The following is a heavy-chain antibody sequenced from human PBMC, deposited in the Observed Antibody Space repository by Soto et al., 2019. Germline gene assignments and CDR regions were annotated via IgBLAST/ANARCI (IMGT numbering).Heavy chain of an antibody. CDR2: INNSGIT. CDR1: GGSFSSDH. Sequence: SETLSLTCNVSGGSFSSDHWGWIRQPPGKGLEWIGKINNSGITNYNPSLKSRATISVDTSKNQFPLKLNSVTAADTAVYYCARDRPWDCSSSNYCYYYGLDVWGQGTTVTVSS. V-gene: IGHV4-59*01. J-gene: IGHJ6*02. D-gene: IGHD2-2*01. CDR3: ARDRPWDCSSSNYCYYYGLDV.